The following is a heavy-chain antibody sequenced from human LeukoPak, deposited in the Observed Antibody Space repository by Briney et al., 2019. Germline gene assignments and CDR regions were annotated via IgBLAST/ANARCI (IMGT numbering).Heavy chain of an antibody. CDR3: ARVGSGWYDQGY. J-gene: IGHJ4*02. D-gene: IGHD6-19*01. Sequence: ASVTVSCKASGYTFTSYGISWVRQAPGQGLEWMGWISADNGNTNYAQKLQGRVTMTTDTSTSTAYMELRSLRSDDTAVYYCARVGSGWYDQGYWGQGTLVTVSS. V-gene: IGHV1-18*01. CDR1: GYTFTSYG. CDR2: ISADNGNT.